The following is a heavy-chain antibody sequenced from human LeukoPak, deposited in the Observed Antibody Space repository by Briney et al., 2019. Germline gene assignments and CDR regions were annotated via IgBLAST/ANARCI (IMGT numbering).Heavy chain of an antibody. CDR2: INPNSGGT. Sequence: ASVKVSCTASGYTFTVYYMHWVRQAPGQGLEWMGWINPNSGGTNYAQKFQGWVTMTRDTSISTAYMELSRLRSDDTAVYYCARDQQYYDFWSGYWYGMDVWGQGTTVTVSS. CDR3: ARDQQYYDFWSGYWYGMDV. V-gene: IGHV1-2*04. J-gene: IGHJ6*02. CDR1: GYTFTVYY. D-gene: IGHD3-3*01.